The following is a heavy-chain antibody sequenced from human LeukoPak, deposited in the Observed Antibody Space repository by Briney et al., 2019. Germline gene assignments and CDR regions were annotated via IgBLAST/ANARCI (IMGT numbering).Heavy chain of an antibody. D-gene: IGHD3-22*01. CDR3: ARSSNRNYYDSSGYYHDAFDI. J-gene: IGHJ3*02. Sequence: GGTLRLSCAASGFTFSNHGMDWVRQAPGKGLEWVSSISSSSYIYYADSVKGRFTISRDNAKNSLYLQMNSLRAEDTAVYYCARSSNRNYYDSSGYYHDAFDIWGQGTMVTVSS. CDR2: ISSSSYI. CDR1: GFTFSNHG. V-gene: IGHV3-21*01.